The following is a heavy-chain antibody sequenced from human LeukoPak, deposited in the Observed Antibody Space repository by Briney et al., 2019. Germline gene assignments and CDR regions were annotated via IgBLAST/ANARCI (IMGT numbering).Heavy chain of an antibody. D-gene: IGHD4-23*01. J-gene: IGHJ3*02. CDR1: GGSISSYY. CDR3: ARGGGNLRTRVYSAFDI. V-gene: IGHV4-59*01. Sequence: PSETLSLTCTVSGGSISSYYWSWIRQPPGKGLEWIGYIYYSGSTNYNPSLKSRVTISVDTSKNQFSLKLSSVTAADTAVYYCARGGGNLRTRVYSAFDIWGQGTVVTVSS. CDR2: IYYSGST.